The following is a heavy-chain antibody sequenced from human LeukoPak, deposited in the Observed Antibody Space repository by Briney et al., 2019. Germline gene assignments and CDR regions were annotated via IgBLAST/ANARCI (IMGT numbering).Heavy chain of an antibody. Sequence: GGSLRLSCAASGFTFSSYWMSWVRQAPGKGLEWVANIKQDGSEKYYVDSVKGRFTISRDNAKNSLYLQMNSLRAEDTAVYYCARKEQQLVPVWYYYYYMDVWGKGATVTVSS. J-gene: IGHJ6*03. D-gene: IGHD6-13*01. CDR3: ARKEQQLVPVWYYYYYMDV. CDR1: GFTFSSYW. CDR2: IKQDGSEK. V-gene: IGHV3-7*01.